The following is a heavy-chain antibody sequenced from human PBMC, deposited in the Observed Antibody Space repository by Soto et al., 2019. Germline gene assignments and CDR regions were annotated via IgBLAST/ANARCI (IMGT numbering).Heavy chain of an antibody. J-gene: IGHJ4*02. CDR2: IVVGSGNT. CDR3: AAHCGLGYRYGY. V-gene: IGHV1-58*01. Sequence: GASVKVSCKASGFTFTSSAVQWVRQARGQRLEWIGWIVVGSGNTNYAQKFQERVTITRDMSTSTAYMELSSLRSEDTAAYSCAAHCGLGYRYGYWGQGTLATVSS. CDR1: GFTFTSSA. D-gene: IGHD5-18*01.